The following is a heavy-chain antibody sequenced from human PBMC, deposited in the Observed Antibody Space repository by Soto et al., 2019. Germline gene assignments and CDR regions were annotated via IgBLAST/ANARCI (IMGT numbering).Heavy chain of an antibody. V-gene: IGHV4-30-2*01. D-gene: IGHD3-22*01. CDR3: ARAALVLKGYCDASDYFFFDY. Sequence: SETLSLTCAVSGGSISSGGFSWRWIRQPPGKGLECIGYIYHTASTYYNPSLKSRVTISVDRSKNQFSLRLSSVTAADTALYYSARAALVLKGYCDASDYFFFDYWRQVTLGTAAS. J-gene: IGHJ4*02. CDR1: GGSISSGGFS. CDR2: IYHTAST.